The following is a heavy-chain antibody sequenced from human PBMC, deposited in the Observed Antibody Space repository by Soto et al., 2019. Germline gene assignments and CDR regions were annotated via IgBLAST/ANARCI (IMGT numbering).Heavy chain of an antibody. CDR2: IIPILGIA. CDR1: GCTFSSYT. V-gene: IGHV1-69*08. Sequence: QVQLVQSGAEVKKPGSSVKVSCKASGCTFSSYTISWVRQAPGQGLEWMGRIIPILGIANYAQKFQGRVTITADKSTSTAYMELRSRRSEDTAVYYCARERGYSYGPFDYWGQGTLVTVSS. D-gene: IGHD5-18*01. CDR3: ARERGYSYGPFDY. J-gene: IGHJ4*02.